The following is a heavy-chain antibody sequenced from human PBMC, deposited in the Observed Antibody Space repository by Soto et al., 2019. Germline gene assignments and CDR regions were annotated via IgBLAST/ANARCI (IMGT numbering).Heavy chain of an antibody. J-gene: IGHJ4*02. CDR2: IKQDGSEK. CDR3: ARGRYCSGGSCDYFDY. V-gene: IGHV3-7*01. D-gene: IGHD2-15*01. CDR1: GCPFSSYW. Sequence: PGGSLRLSCAASGCPFSSYWMSWVRQAPGKGLEWVANIKQDGSEKYYVDSVKGRFTISRDNKNSLYLQMNSLRAEDTAVYYCARGRYCSGGSCDYFDYWGQGTLVTVSS.